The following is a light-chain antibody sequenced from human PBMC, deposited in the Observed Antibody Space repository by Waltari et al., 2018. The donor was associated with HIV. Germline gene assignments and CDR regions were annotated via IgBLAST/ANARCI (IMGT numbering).Light chain of an antibody. CDR1: TSSIETQW. J-gene: IGLJ3*02. CDR3: EAWDSTLKETL. Sequence: YVLTQPPSASGTPGQTATISCSGSTSSIETQWVYRYQTLTGTAPKLLILRNYKRPSGVPERFSVSKSGASASLVISGLRSEDEADYYCEAWDSTLKETLFGGGTKLTV. V-gene: IGLV1-47*01. CDR2: RNY.